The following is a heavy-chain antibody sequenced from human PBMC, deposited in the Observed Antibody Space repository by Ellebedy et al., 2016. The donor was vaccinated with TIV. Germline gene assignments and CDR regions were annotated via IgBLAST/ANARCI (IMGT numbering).Heavy chain of an antibody. CDR3: ARLWGNCSGGSCFRWGMDV. V-gene: IGHV5-51*01. D-gene: IGHD2-15*01. J-gene: IGHJ6*02. Sequence: ASVKVSCKGSGYSFTSYWIGWVRQMPGKGLEWMGIIYPGDSDTRYSPSFQGQVTISADKSISTAYLQWSSLKASDTAMYYCARLWGNCSGGSCFRWGMDVWGQGTTVTVSS. CDR1: GYSFTSYW. CDR2: IYPGDSDT.